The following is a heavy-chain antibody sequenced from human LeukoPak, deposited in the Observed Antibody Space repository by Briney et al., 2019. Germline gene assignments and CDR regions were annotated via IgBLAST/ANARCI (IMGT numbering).Heavy chain of an antibody. CDR1: GGSFSGYY. J-gene: IGHJ5*02. CDR3: ARGRDIVVVVAAPRVEPWFDP. CDR2: INHSGST. V-gene: IGHV4-34*01. Sequence: SETLSLTCAVYGGSFSGYYWSWIHQPPGKGVEWIGEINHSGSTNYNPSLKSRVTISVDTSKNQFSLKLSSVTAADTAVYYCARGRDIVVVVAAPRVEPWFDPWGQGTLVTVSS. D-gene: IGHD2-15*01.